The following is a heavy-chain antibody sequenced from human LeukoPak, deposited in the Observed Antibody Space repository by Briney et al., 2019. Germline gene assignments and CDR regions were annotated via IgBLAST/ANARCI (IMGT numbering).Heavy chain of an antibody. CDR1: GFTFSNYA. Sequence: GGSLRLSCAASGFTFSNYAMSWVRQAPGKGLEWVSVIYSGGTTYYADSVKGRFTISRDNSKNTLYFQMNSLRAEDTAIYYCASHRGGNSFDIWGQGTMVTVSS. D-gene: IGHD4-23*01. CDR2: IYSGGTT. J-gene: IGHJ3*02. V-gene: IGHV3-23*03. CDR3: ASHRGGNSFDI.